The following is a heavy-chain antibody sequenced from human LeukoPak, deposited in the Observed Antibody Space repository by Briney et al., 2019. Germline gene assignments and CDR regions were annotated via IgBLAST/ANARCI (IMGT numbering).Heavy chain of an antibody. D-gene: IGHD3-9*01. CDR1: GFTFSSYT. J-gene: IGHJ4*02. Sequence: PGGSLRLSCAASGFTFSSYTMNWVRQAPGKGLEWVSSISSSSSYIYYAESVKGRFTMSRDNAKNSLYLQMNSLRAEDTAVYYCARATTYDILTGYFVYWGQGTLVTVSS. CDR2: ISSSSSYI. V-gene: IGHV3-21*01. CDR3: ARATTYDILTGYFVY.